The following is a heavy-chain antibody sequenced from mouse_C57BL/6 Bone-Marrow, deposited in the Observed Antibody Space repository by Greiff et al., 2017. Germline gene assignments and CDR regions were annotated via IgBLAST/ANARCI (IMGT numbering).Heavy chain of an antibody. V-gene: IGHV3-6*01. CDR1: GYSITSGYY. J-gene: IGHJ3*01. Sequence: ESGPGLVKPSQSLSLTCSVTGYSITSGYYWNWIRQFPGNKLEWMGYISYDGSNNYNPSLKNRISITRDTSKNQFFLKLNSVTTEDTATYYCARDHYDYVFAYWGQGTLVTVSA. D-gene: IGHD2-4*01. CDR2: ISYDGSN. CDR3: ARDHYDYVFAY.